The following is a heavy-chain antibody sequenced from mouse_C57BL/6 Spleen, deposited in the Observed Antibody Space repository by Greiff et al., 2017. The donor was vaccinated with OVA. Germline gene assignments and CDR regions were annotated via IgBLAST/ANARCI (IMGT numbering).Heavy chain of an antibody. J-gene: IGHJ4*01. D-gene: IGHD2-4*01. CDR1: GYTFTSYW. V-gene: IGHV1-69*01. Sequence: QVQLQQPGAELVMPGASVKLSCKASGYTFTSYWMHWVKQRPGQGLEWIGEIDPSDSYTNYNQKFKGKSTLTVDKSSSTAYMQLSSLTSEDSAVYYCARSEDYDGGAMDYWGQGTSVTVSS. CDR3: ARSEDYDGGAMDY. CDR2: IDPSDSYT.